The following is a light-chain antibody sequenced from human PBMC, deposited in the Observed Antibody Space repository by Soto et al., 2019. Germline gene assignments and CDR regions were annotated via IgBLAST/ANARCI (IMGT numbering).Light chain of an antibody. V-gene: IGKV3-15*01. J-gene: IGKJ1*01. CDR3: QQYDNWPPGT. CDR1: QSVSSN. Sequence: EIVMTQSPATLSVSPGERATLSCRASQSVSSNLAWYQQKPGQAPRLLIYGASTRATGIPDRFSGSGSGTEFTLIISSLQSEDFAVYYCQQYDNWPPGTFGQGTKVEIE. CDR2: GAS.